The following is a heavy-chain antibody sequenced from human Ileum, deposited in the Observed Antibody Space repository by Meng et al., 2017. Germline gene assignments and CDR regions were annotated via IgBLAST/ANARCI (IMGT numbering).Heavy chain of an antibody. CDR2: FYFSGST. D-gene: IGHD3-22*01. CDR1: GDSISSGDHY. Sequence: QWHLQESGPGLVKPSQTLSLTCTVSGDSISSGDHYWTWSRQHPGKGLEWIGYFYFSGSTYYNPSLKSRDSISVDTSKNQFSLRMSSVTAADTAVYYCARYYYDSSGVTWFDPWGQGTLVTVSS. V-gene: IGHV4-31*03. CDR3: ARYYYDSSGVTWFDP. J-gene: IGHJ5*02.